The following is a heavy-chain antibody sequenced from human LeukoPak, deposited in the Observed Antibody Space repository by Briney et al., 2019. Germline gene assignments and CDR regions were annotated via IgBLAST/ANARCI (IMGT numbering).Heavy chain of an antibody. V-gene: IGHV4-61*08. CDR2: IYHTGSN. D-gene: IGHD7-27*01. Sequence: PSETLSLTCTVSGGSVSNADYYWSWIRHPPGKTLEWIGYIYHTGSNNYKYSLKSRVTISLDTSKNRFSLRLTSMTAADTAIYYCARETPGAGHFDYWGQGSLVTVSS. CDR3: ARETPGAGHFDY. CDR1: GGSVSNADYY. J-gene: IGHJ4*02.